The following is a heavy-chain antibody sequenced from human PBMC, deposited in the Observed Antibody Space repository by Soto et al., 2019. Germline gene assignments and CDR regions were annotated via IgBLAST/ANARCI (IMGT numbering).Heavy chain of an antibody. CDR2: ISYDGSNK. CDR3: ARDLPLWLDYFDY. V-gene: IGHV3-30-3*01. D-gene: IGHD5-18*01. CDR1: GFTFSSYA. Sequence: QVQLVESGGGVVQPGRSLRLSCAASGFTFSSYAMHWVRQAPGKGLEWVAVISYDGSNKYYADSVKGRFTISRDNSKNTLYLKMNSLRAEDTAVYYCARDLPLWLDYFDYWGQGTLVTVSS. J-gene: IGHJ4*02.